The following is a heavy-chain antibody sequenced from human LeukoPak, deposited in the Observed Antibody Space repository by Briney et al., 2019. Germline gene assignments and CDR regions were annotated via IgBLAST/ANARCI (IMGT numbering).Heavy chain of an antibody. CDR2: IYTSGST. Sequence: PSETLSLTCTVSGGSISSYYWSWIRQPPGKGLEWIGYIYTSGSTNYNPSLKSRVTISVDTSKNQFSLNLSSVTAADTAVYYCARLVAVAYFDYWGQGTLVTVSS. V-gene: IGHV4-4*09. CDR1: GGSISSYY. D-gene: IGHD6-19*01. CDR3: ARLVAVAYFDY. J-gene: IGHJ4*02.